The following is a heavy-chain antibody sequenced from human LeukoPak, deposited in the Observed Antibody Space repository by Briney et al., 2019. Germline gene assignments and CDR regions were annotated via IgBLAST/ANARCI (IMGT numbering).Heavy chain of an antibody. V-gene: IGHV3-30*18. CDR3: AKVTGGDMITYGGLDY. Sequence: GGSLRLSCAASGFTFSSYGMHWVRQAAGKGLEWVAVISYDGSNKYYADSVKGRFTISRDNSKNTLYLQMNSLRAEDTAVYYCAKVTGGDMITYGGLDYWGQGTLVTVSS. CDR2: ISYDGSNK. J-gene: IGHJ4*02. CDR1: GFTFSSYG. D-gene: IGHD3-16*01.